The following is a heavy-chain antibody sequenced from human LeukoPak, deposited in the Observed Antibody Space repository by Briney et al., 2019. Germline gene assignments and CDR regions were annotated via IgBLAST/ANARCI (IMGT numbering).Heavy chain of an antibody. CDR1: GFTFSDSA. V-gene: IGHV3-23*01. D-gene: IGHD5-24*01. CDR3: ARDIQLST. CDR2: ISFSGANS. Sequence: PGGSLRLSCAASGFTFSDSAMTWVRQAPGKGLDWVSLISFSGANSYYADSVKGRFTISRDNSKDTLSLQMNSLRAEDTAIYYCARDIQLSTWGLGTIVTVSS. J-gene: IGHJ3*01.